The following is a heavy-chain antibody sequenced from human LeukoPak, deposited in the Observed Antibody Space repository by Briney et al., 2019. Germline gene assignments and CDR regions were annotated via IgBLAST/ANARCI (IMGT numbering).Heavy chain of an antibody. Sequence: KPSETLSLTCTVSGGSISSGDYYWSWIRQSPGKGLEWIGYIYYSGSTYYNPSLKSRVTISVDTSKNQFSLKLSSVTAADTAVYYCARDQGAGYFDLWGRGTLVTVSS. CDR3: ARDQGAGYFDL. J-gene: IGHJ2*01. CDR2: IYYSGST. V-gene: IGHV4-30-4*02. CDR1: GGSISSGDYY. D-gene: IGHD1-26*01.